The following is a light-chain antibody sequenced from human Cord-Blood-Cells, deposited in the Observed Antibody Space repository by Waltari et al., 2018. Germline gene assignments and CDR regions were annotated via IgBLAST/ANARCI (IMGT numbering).Light chain of an antibody. J-gene: IGLJ2*01. V-gene: IGLV2-8*01. Sequence: QSALTQPPSASGSPGQSVPISCTGTSSAVGGYNYVSWYQQHPGKAPKPMIYEVSKRPSGVPDRFSGSKSGNTASLTVSGLQAEDEADYYCSSYAGSNNLVFGGGTKLTVL. CDR2: EVS. CDR1: SSAVGGYNY. CDR3: SSYAGSNNLV.